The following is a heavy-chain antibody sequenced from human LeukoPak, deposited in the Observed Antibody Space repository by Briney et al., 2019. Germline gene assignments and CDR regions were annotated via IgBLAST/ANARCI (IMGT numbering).Heavy chain of an antibody. D-gene: IGHD4-17*01. CDR3: ARDRGYGDWTGAFDI. Sequence: SETLSLTCTVSGGSISSGDYYWSWIRQPPGKGLEWIGYIYYSGSTYYNPSLKSRVTISVDTSKNQFSLKLSSVTAADTAVYYCARDRGYGDWTGAFDIWGQGTMVTVSS. J-gene: IGHJ3*02. CDR2: IYYSGST. CDR1: GGSISSGDYY. V-gene: IGHV4-30-4*01.